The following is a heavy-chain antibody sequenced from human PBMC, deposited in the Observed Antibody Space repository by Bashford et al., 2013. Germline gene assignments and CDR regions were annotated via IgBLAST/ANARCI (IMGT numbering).Heavy chain of an antibody. D-gene: IGHD4-17*01. CDR1: GFTFSKAY. CDR2: IKSKSDGGTT. CDR3: ARAILYGDYLSGYFDY. V-gene: IGHV3-15*05. J-gene: IGHJ4*02. Sequence: GGSLRLSCAASGFTFSKAYMNWVRQAPGKGLEWVGRIKSKSDGGTTDYAAAVKGRFTISRDNAKKSLYLDMNSLRADDTAFYYCARAILYGDYLSGYFDYWGQGTLVTVSS.